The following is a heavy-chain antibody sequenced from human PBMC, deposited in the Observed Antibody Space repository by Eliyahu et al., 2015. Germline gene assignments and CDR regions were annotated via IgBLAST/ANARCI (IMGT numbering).Heavy chain of an antibody. CDR3: ARRGGTEGGSAWYGGY. D-gene: IGHD6-19*01. J-gene: IGHJ4*02. CDR2: IYPGDSDT. V-gene: IGHV5-51*03. CDR1: GYIFTNYW. Sequence: EVQLVQSGAEVKKPGESLKISCKGSGYIFTNYWIGWVRQMPGKGLEWMGIIYPGDSDTRYSPSFQGQVTMSVDKSISVAYLQWSSLKASDTAMYYCARRGGTEGGSAWYGGYWGQGTLVTVSS.